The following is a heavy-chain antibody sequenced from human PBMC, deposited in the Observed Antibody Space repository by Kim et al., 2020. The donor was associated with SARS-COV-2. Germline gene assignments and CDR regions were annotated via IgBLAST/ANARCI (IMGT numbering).Heavy chain of an antibody. CDR2: IYYSGST. J-gene: IGHJ4*02. CDR1: GGSISSYY. D-gene: IGHD1-1*01. CDR3: ARTGYPTFYFDY. V-gene: IGHV4-59*01. Sequence: SETLSLTCTVSGGSISSYYWSWIRQPPGKGLEWIGYIYYSGSTNYNPSLKSRVTISVDTSKNQFSLKLSSVTAADTAVYYCARTGYPTFYFDYWGQGTLVTVSS.